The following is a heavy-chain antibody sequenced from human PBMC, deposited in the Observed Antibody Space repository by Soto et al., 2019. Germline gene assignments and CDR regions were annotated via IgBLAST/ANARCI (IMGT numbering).Heavy chain of an antibody. CDR1: GGIFSTYA. J-gene: IGHJ4*02. D-gene: IGHD3-10*01. Sequence: QVQLVQSGAEVKKPGSSVKVSCKASGGIFSTYAISWLRQAAGQGLEWMGGIIRLFGTPNYAQRFQGRVTITADESTSTAYMELSRLRSEDTAVYYCARDRDDYGSGNYYNRIDFWGQGTLVTVSS. CDR3: ARDRDDYGSGNYYNRIDF. V-gene: IGHV1-69*01. CDR2: IIRLFGTP.